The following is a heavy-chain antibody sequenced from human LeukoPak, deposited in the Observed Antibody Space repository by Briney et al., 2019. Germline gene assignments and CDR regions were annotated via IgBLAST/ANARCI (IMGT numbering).Heavy chain of an antibody. Sequence: ASVKVSCKASGYTFPGYYMHWVRQAPGQGLEWLGWINPNSGGTNYAQKFQGRVTMTRDTSISTAYMEQSRLRSDDTAVYYCARVLVVPAAIGGWFDPWGQGTLVTVSS. CDR2: INPNSGGT. CDR3: ARVLVVPAAIGGWFDP. J-gene: IGHJ5*02. V-gene: IGHV1-2*02. D-gene: IGHD2-2*01. CDR1: GYTFPGYY.